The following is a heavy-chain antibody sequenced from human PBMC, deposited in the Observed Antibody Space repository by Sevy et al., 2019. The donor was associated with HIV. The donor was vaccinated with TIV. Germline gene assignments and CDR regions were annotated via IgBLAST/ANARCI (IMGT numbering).Heavy chain of an antibody. CDR3: AQDAYSSGDGYFDY. CDR1: GFTFSSYD. Sequence: GGSLRLSCAASGFTFSSYDMHWVRQAPGKGLEWVAVISYDGSNKYYADSVKGRFTISRDNSKNTLYLQMHSLRAEDTAVYYCAQDAYSSGDGYFDYWGQGTLVTVSS. V-gene: IGHV3-30*18. D-gene: IGHD6-19*01. J-gene: IGHJ4*02. CDR2: ISYDGSNK.